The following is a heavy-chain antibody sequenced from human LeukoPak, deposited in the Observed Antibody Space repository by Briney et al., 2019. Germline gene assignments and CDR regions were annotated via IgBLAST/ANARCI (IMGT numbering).Heavy chain of an antibody. CDR1: GFSFDEYA. V-gene: IGHV3-9*01. D-gene: IGHD6-13*01. J-gene: IGHJ4*02. Sequence: SLRLSCAASGFSFDEYAMHWVRQAPGKGLEWVSAISWNSYTIDYADSVKGRFTISRDNAKNSLNLQMNSLRPEDTALYYCAKDIRDLAAAGTWVDYWGQGTLVTVSS. CDR3: AKDIRDLAAAGTWVDY. CDR2: ISWNSYTI.